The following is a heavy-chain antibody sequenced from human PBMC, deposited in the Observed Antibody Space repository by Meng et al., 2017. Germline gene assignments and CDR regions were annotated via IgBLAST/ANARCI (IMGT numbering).Heavy chain of an antibody. V-gene: IGHV3-30*01. CDR3: ARGRAALQWLAD. J-gene: IGHJ4*02. CDR2: ISYDGSNK. Sequence: QVQLGESGGGVVQPGRSLRLSCAASGFTFSSYAMHWVRQAPGKGLEWVAVISYDGSNKYYADSVKGRFTIFRDNSKNTLYLQMNSLRAEDTAVYYCARGRAALQWLADWGQGTLVTVSS. CDR1: GFTFSSYA. D-gene: IGHD6-19*01.